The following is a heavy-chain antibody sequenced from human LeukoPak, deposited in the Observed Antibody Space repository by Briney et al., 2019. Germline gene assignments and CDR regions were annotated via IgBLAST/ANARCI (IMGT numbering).Heavy chain of an antibody. D-gene: IGHD5-24*01. CDR2: ISAYNGNT. Sequence: GASVKVSCKASGYTFTSYGISWVRQAPGQGLEGMGWISAYNGNTNYAQKLQGRVTMTTDTSTSTAYMELRSLRSDDTAVYYCARDRPQMATTKHGYWGQGTLVTVSS. CDR3: ARDRPQMATTKHGY. V-gene: IGHV1-18*01. CDR1: GYTFTSYG. J-gene: IGHJ4*02.